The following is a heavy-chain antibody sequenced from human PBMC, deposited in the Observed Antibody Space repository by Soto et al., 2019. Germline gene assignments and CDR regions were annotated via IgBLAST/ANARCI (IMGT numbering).Heavy chain of an antibody. Sequence: PGGSLRLSCAASGFTFSSYAMSWVRQAPGKGLEWVSAISGSGGSTYYADSVKGRFTISRDNSKNTLYLQMNSLRAEDTAVYYCAKGRSIALVVPPFDYWGQGTLVTVSS. D-gene: IGHD2-2*01. CDR2: ISGSGGST. J-gene: IGHJ4*02. CDR1: GFTFSSYA. V-gene: IGHV3-23*01. CDR3: AKGRSIALVVPPFDY.